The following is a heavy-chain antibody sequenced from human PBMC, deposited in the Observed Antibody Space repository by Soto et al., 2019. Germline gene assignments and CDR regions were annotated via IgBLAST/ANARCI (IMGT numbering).Heavy chain of an antibody. D-gene: IGHD3-9*01. V-gene: IGHV3-23*01. CDR1: GFTFSSYA. J-gene: IGHJ6*02. CDR3: ARVLRYFDTPYGMDV. CDR2: IGGSGRNT. Sequence: GGSLRLSCAASGFTFSSYAMSWVRQAPGKGLEWVSGIGGSGRNTYYADSVKGRFTISRDNSQNTLFLQMNSLRAEDTAEYYCARVLRYFDTPYGMDVWGQGTTVTVSS.